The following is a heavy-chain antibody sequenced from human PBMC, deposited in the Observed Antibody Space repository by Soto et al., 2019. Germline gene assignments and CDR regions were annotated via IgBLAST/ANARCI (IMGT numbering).Heavy chain of an antibody. CDR2: IIPIFGAP. D-gene: IGHD3-10*01. V-gene: IGHV1-69*01. CDR1: GGAFTTSE. Sequence: QVQLVQSGAEVRKPGSSIRVSCEASGGAFTTSEIGWVRQAPGQGLEYMGGIIPIFGAPNYAQKFHQRVTISADESSRTAFLELSSLRPDDTATYYCARDPRSNWARDAFDVWGPGTTIIVSS. J-gene: IGHJ3*01. CDR3: ARDPRSNWARDAFDV.